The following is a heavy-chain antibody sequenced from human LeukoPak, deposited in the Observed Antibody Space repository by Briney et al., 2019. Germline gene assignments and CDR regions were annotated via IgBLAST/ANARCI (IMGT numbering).Heavy chain of an antibody. CDR2: IYYSGRT. CDR3: ARGGSHFDY. V-gene: IGHV4-59*02. J-gene: IGHJ4*02. D-gene: IGHD1-26*01. Sequence: PSETLSLTCAVSGGTVSTYYWSWIRQPPGKGLEWVGYIYYSGRTNFNPSLKSRVTISVDTFKNYFSLKLSSVTAADTAVYYCARGGSHFDYWGQGTLVTVSS. CDR1: GGTVSTYY.